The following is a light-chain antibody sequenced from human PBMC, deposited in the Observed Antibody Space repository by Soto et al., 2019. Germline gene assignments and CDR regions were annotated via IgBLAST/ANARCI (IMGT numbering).Light chain of an antibody. CDR3: QQSYSPTRT. J-gene: IGKJ4*02. CDR1: QSINIS. V-gene: IGKV1-39*01. CDR2: DXS. Sequence: DIQMTQSPSSLTSSVGDRVTITXRASQSINISLDWYQQKPGXAPKXXXDDXSSLQRGGPSRLSGSGSGTDFTLTISSLQPEDFANYYCQQSYSPTRTFGGGTKVDIK.